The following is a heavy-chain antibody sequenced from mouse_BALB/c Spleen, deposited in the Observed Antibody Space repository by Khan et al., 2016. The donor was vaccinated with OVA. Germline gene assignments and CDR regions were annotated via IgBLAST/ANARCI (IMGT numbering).Heavy chain of an antibody. Sequence: EVELVESGGGLVQPGGSLKLSCATSGFTFSDYYMYWVRQTPEKRLEWVAYISNRGATTYYPDTLRGRFTISRDNAKNTLYLQMSRLKSEDTAIYYCAREGDYGGLAYWGQGTLVTVSA. D-gene: IGHD1-1*02. J-gene: IGHJ3*01. V-gene: IGHV5-12*02. CDR3: AREGDYGGLAY. CDR2: ISNRGATT. CDR1: GFTFSDYY.